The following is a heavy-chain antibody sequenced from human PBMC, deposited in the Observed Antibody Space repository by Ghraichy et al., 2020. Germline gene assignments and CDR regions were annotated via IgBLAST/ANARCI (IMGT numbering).Heavy chain of an antibody. D-gene: IGHD5-18*01. CDR2: IIPIFGTA. CDR3: ARVDRGYSYGPHYYYYYGMDV. V-gene: IGHV1-69*13. J-gene: IGHJ6*02. CDR1: GGTFSSYA. Sequence: SVKVSCKASGGTFSSYAISWVRQAPGQGLEWMGGIIPIFGTANYAQKFQGRVTITADESTSTAYMELSSLRSEDTAVYYCARVDRGYSYGPHYYYYYGMDVWGQGTTVTVSS.